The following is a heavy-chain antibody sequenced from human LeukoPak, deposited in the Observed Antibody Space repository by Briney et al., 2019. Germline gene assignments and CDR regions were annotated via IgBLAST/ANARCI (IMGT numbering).Heavy chain of an antibody. CDR2: INHSGST. D-gene: IGHD6-13*01. V-gene: IGHV4-34*01. CDR1: GGSFSGYY. J-gene: IGHJ6*02. Sequence: SETLSLTCAVYGGSFSGYYWSWIRQPPGKGLEWIGEINHSGSTNYNPSLKSRVTISVDTSKNQFSLKLSSVTAADTAVYYCARGHISSWYTYYYYGMDVWGQGTTVTVS. CDR3: ARGHISSWYTYYYYGMDV.